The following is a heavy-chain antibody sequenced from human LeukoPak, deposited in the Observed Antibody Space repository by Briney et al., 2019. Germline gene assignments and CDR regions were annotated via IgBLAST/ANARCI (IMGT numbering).Heavy chain of an antibody. J-gene: IGHJ3*02. D-gene: IGHD3-9*01. V-gene: IGHV3-21*01. CDR1: GFTFSSYS. CDR2: ISSSSSYI. Sequence: GGSLRLSCAASGFTFSSYSMNWVRQAPGKGLEWVSSISSSSSYIYYADSVKGRFTISRDNAKNSLYLQMNSLRAEDTAVYYCARIGLYDILTGGSDAFDIWGQGTMVTVSS. CDR3: ARIGLYDILTGGSDAFDI.